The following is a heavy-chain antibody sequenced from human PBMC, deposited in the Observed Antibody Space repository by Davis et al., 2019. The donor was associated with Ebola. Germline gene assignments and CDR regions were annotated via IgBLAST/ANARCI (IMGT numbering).Heavy chain of an antibody. J-gene: IGHJ6*02. CDR3: ANQDRGTYYDYYGMDI. Sequence: PGGSLRLSCAASGFSLSDYAMNWVRQAPGKGLEWVSRISTSGATTYYADSVEGRFTISRDNPNNMLYLQMSSLRPEDTAVYYCANQDRGTYYDYYGMDIWSQGTTVTVSS. V-gene: IGHV3-23*01. D-gene: IGHD3-16*01. CDR1: GFSLSDYA. CDR2: ISTSGATT.